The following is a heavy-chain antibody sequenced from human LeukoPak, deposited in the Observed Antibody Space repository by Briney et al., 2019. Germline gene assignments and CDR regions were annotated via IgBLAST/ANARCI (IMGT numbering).Heavy chain of an antibody. CDR2: ISWNSGSI. CDR1: GFTFDDYA. V-gene: IGHV3-9*01. Sequence: GGSLRLSCAASGFTFDDYAMHWVRQAPGKGLEWVSGISWNSGSIGYADSVKGRFTISRDNSKNTLYLQMNSLRAEDTAVYYCATPADYYDSSGWEYYFDYWGQGTLVTVSS. CDR3: ATPADYYDSSGWEYYFDY. J-gene: IGHJ4*02. D-gene: IGHD3-22*01.